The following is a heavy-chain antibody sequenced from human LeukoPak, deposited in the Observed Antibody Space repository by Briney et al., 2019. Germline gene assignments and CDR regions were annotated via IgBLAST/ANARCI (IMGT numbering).Heavy chain of an antibody. CDR3: ARGCSSTTCSWPFDY. CDR2: MSPNSGNT. D-gene: IGHD2-2*01. V-gene: IGHV1-8*01. J-gene: IGHJ4*02. Sequence: GASVKVSCKASGYTFTSYDIHWVRQATGQGLEWIGWMSPNSGNTVYAQKFQGRVTMTRNTSISTAYMELSSLSSEDTAVYYCARGCSSTTCSWPFDYWGQGTLVTVSS. CDR1: GYTFTSYD.